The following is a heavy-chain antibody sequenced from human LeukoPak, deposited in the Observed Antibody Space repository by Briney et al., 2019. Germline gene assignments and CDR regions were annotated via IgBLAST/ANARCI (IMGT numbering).Heavy chain of an antibody. D-gene: IGHD5-24*01. CDR2: ISYDGSNT. V-gene: IGHV3-30-3*01. CDR1: GFTFSSYA. CDR3: ARGALTGRWPDMGFDY. Sequence: PGRSLTLSCAASGFTFSSYAFHWVRQAPGKGLEWVAVISYDGSNTYYADSVKGRFTISRDNSKNTLFLQMNSLRAEDTAVYYCARGALTGRWPDMGFDYWGRGTLVTVSS. J-gene: IGHJ4*02.